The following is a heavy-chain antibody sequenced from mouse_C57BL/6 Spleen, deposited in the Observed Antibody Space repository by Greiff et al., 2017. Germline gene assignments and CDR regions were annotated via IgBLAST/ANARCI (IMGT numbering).Heavy chain of an antibody. D-gene: IGHD2-12*01. CDR2: ISSGGDYI. V-gene: IGHV5-9-1*02. J-gene: IGHJ4*01. Sequence: EVKLVESGEGLVKPGGSLKLSCAASGFTFSSYAMSWVRQTPEKRLEWVAYISSGGDYIYYADTVKGRFTISRDNARNTLYLQMSSLKSEDTAMYYCTRGGIRRGYYAMDYWGQGTSVTVSS. CDR1: GFTFSSYA. CDR3: TRGGIRRGYYAMDY.